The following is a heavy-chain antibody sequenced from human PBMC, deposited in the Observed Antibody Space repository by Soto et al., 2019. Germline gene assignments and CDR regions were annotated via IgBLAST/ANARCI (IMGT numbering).Heavy chain of an antibody. Sequence: SETLSLTCTVSGGSISSSSYYWGWIRQPPGKGLEWIGSIYYSGSTYYNPSLKSRVTISVDTSKNQFSLKLSSVTAADTAVYYFARHPKDGDTAMAFDYWGKGTLVTVPS. CDR3: ARHPKDGDTAMAFDY. J-gene: IGHJ4*02. D-gene: IGHD5-18*01. CDR1: GGSISSSSYY. V-gene: IGHV4-39*01. CDR2: IYYSGST.